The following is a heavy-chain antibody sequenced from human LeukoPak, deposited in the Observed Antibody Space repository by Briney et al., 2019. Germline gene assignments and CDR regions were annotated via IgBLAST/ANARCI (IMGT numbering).Heavy chain of an antibody. CDR3: AKEGIVATIFDYYYYMDV. CDR1: GFTFSSYG. J-gene: IGHJ6*03. CDR2: IRYDGSNK. Sequence: PGGSLRLSCAASGFTFSSYGMHWVRQAPGKGLEWVAFIRYDGSNKYYADSVKGRFTISRDNSKNTLYLQMNSLRAEDTAVYYCAKEGIVATIFDYYYYMDVWGKGTTVTISS. V-gene: IGHV3-30*02. D-gene: IGHD5-12*01.